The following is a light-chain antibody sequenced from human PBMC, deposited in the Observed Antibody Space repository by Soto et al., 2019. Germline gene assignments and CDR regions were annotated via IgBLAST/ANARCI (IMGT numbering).Light chain of an antibody. Sequence: QSVLTQPASVSGSPGQSITISCTGTSSDVGGYNYVSWYQQHPGKAPKLMIYEVSNRPSGVSNRFSGSKSGNTASLTISGLQPEDEADYYCSSYTSTITRIFGGGTKVTVL. J-gene: IGLJ2*01. CDR3: SSYTSTITRI. CDR2: EVS. CDR1: SSDVGGYNY. V-gene: IGLV2-14*01.